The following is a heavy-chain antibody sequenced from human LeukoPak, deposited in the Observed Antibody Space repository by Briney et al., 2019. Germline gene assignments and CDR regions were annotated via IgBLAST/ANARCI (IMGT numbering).Heavy chain of an antibody. CDR2: IIPIFGTA. D-gene: IGHD4/OR15-4a*01. J-gene: IGHJ4*02. Sequence: GASVKVSCKASGYTFTSYGISWVRQAPGQGLEWMGRIIPIFGTANYAQKFQGRATITTDESTSTAYMELSSLRSEDTAVYYCARDVPYGGPIDYWGQGTLVTVSS. V-gene: IGHV1-69*05. CDR1: GYTFTSYG. CDR3: ARDVPYGGPIDY.